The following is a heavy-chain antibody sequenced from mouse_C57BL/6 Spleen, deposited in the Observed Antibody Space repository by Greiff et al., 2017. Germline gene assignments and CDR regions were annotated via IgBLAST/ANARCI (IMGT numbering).Heavy chain of an antibody. V-gene: IGHV2-5*01. CDR1: GFSLTSYG. Sequence: VKLMESGPGLVQPSQSLSITCTVSGFSLTSYGVHWVRQSPGKGLEWLGVIRRGGSTDYNAAFMSRLSITKDTSKSPVFFKMNILQADDTAIYYCAKDAMDYWGQGTSVTVSS. CDR2: IRRGGST. J-gene: IGHJ4*01. CDR3: AKDAMDY.